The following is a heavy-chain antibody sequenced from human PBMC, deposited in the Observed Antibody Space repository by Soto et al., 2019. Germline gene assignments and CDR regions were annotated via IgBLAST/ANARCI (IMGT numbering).Heavy chain of an antibody. V-gene: IGHV5-51*01. D-gene: IGHD1-1*01. CDR3: ARIEMATTSTAAFDI. CDR2: IYPGDSDT. Sequence: GESLKISCKGSGYSFTSYWIGWVRQMPGKGLEWMGIIYPGDSDTRYSPSFQGQVTISADKSISTAYLQWSSLKASDTAMYYCARIEMATTSTAAFDIWGQGTMVTVSS. J-gene: IGHJ3*02. CDR1: GYSFTSYW.